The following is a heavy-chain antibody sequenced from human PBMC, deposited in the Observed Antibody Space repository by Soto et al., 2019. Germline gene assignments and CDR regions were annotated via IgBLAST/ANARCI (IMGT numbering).Heavy chain of an antibody. D-gene: IGHD3-10*02. V-gene: IGHV3-30-3*01. Sequence: QVQLVESGGGVVQPGRSLRLSCAGSGFSFSSFAIHWVRQAPGKGLEWVAVITYDGSNQYYADSVKGRFTVSRDNSTRTVYLQMTSLRSEDTAVYYCARLFGGYNENHDDEFDIWGRGTMVPVSS. CDR2: ITYDGSNQ. J-gene: IGHJ3*02. CDR1: GFSFSSFA. CDR3: ARLFGGYNENHDDEFDI.